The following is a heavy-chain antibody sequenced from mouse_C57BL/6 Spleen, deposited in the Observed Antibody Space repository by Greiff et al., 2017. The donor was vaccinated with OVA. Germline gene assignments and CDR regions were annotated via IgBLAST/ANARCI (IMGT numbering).Heavy chain of an antibody. D-gene: IGHD2-3*01. CDR1: GYTFTSYW. CDR2: IYPGSGST. CDR3: ARSDGYYLYYAMDY. Sequence: QVQLQQPGAELVKPGASVTMSCKASGYTFTSYWITWVKQRPGQGLEWIGDIYPGSGSTNYNEKFKSKATLTVDTSSSTAYMQLSSLTSEDSAVYYCARSDGYYLYYAMDYWGQGTSVTVSS. V-gene: IGHV1-55*01. J-gene: IGHJ4*01.